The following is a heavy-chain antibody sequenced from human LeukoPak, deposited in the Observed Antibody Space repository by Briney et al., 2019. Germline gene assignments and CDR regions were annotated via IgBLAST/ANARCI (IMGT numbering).Heavy chain of an antibody. D-gene: IGHD4-17*01. CDR3: AREWDGDPPANWFDP. J-gene: IGHJ5*02. V-gene: IGHV1-18*01. CDR2: ISAYNGNT. CDR1: GYTFTSYG. Sequence: ASVKVSCKASGYTFTSYGISWVRQAPGQGLEWMGWISAYNGNTNYAQKLQGRVTMTTDTSTSTAYMELRSLRSDDTAVYYCAREWDGDPPANWFDPWGQGTLVTVFS.